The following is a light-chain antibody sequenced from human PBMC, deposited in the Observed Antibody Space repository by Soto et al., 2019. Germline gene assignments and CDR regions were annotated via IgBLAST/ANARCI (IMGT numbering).Light chain of an antibody. J-gene: IGKJ4*01. CDR3: LLDYNCPHA. CDR2: AAT. CDR1: QGIRHD. Sequence: AIKLPQSPASVSATGGDRVASTGGASQGIRHDLGWYQQKPGKAPKLLIYAATILQSGVPSRFRGMGSGTAFTPTIRSLQPEDFATDYCLLDYNCPHAFSAGTKVDIK. V-gene: IGKV1-6*01.